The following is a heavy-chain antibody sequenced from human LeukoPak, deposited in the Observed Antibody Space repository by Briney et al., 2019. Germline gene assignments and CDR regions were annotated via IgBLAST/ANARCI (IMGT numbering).Heavy chain of an antibody. J-gene: IGHJ4*02. D-gene: IGHD1-26*01. Sequence: GGSLRLSCAASGFTFSNYAMSWVRQAPGKGLEWVSTFSCSGGNTYYADSVKGRFTISRDISKNTLYLQMTSLRADDTAVYYCAKDGLVGATDWFDYWGQGTLVTVSS. V-gene: IGHV3-23*01. CDR1: GFTFSNYA. CDR3: AKDGLVGATDWFDY. CDR2: FSCSGGNT.